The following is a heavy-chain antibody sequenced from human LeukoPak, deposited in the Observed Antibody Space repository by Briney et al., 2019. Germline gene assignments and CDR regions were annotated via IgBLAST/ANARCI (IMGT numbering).Heavy chain of an antibody. CDR1: GFTYNSYW. Sequence: GGSLRLSCAASGFTYNSYWMTWVRQAPGKGLEWVAQIKQDGSDLNYVDSVKGRFTISRDNAKNSLYLQMTSLRAKDTAVYYCARDNTFCLDYWGQGALVTVSS. D-gene: IGHD3-3*02. V-gene: IGHV3-7*01. CDR2: IKQDGSDL. CDR3: ARDNTFCLDY. J-gene: IGHJ4*02.